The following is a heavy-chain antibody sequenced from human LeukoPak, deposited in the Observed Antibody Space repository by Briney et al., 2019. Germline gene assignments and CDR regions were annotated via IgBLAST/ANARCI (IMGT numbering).Heavy chain of an antibody. CDR2: INHSGST. V-gene: IGHV4-34*01. Sequence: SETLSLTCAVYGGSFSDYYWSWIRQPPGRGLEWIGEINHSGSTNYNPSLKSRVTISVDTSKNQFSLKLSSVTAADTAVYYCARGRLLDYWGQGTLVTVSS. CDR1: GGSFSDYY. J-gene: IGHJ4*02. CDR3: ARGRLLDY.